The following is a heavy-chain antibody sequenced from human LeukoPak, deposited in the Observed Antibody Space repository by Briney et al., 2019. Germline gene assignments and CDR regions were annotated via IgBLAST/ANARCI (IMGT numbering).Heavy chain of an antibody. CDR2: ISSSSSYI. Sequence: PGGSLRLSCAASGFTFSSYSMNWVRQAPGKGLEWVSSISSSSSYIYYADSVKGRFTISRDNAKNSLYLQMNSLRAEDTAVYYCARVGEQWLVPGQPYYFDYWGQGTLVTVSS. CDR1: GFTFSSYS. D-gene: IGHD6-19*01. V-gene: IGHV3-21*01. CDR3: ARVGEQWLVPGQPYYFDY. J-gene: IGHJ4*02.